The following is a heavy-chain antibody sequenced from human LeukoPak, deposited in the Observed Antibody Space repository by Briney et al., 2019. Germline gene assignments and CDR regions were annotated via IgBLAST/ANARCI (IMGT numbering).Heavy chain of an antibody. J-gene: IGHJ5*02. Sequence: GGSLRLSCTVSGFTVSTNSMNWVRQAPGKGLEWVSYISSSGSTIYYADSVKGRFTISRDNAKNSLYLQMNSLRAEDTAVYYCAREDSSGWSYNWFDPWGQGTLVTVSS. CDR2: ISSSGSTI. V-gene: IGHV3-48*04. CDR3: AREDSSGWSYNWFDP. CDR1: GFTVSTNS. D-gene: IGHD6-19*01.